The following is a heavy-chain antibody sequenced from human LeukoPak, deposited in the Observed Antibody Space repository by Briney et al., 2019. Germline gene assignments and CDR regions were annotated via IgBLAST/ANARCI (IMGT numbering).Heavy chain of an antibody. J-gene: IGHJ4*02. CDR2: IKQDGSEK. D-gene: IGHD3-22*01. CDR1: GFTFSSYA. Sequence: PGGSLRLSCAASGFTFSSYAMHWVRQAPGKGLEWVANIKQDGSEKYYVDSVKGRFTISRDNAKNSLYLQMNSLRAEDTAVYYCARAPSYYDSSGFGYWGQGTLVTVSS. CDR3: ARAPSYYDSSGFGY. V-gene: IGHV3-7*01.